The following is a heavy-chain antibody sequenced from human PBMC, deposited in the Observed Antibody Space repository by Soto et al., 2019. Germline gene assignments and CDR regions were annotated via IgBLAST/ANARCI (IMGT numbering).Heavy chain of an antibody. V-gene: IGHV3-7*01. CDR1: GFTFSSYW. CDR2: IKQDGSEK. CDR3: ARAGLLWPPGYYYYMDV. J-gene: IGHJ6*03. D-gene: IGHD3-10*01. Sequence: GGSLRLSCAASGFTFSSYWMSWVRQAPGKGLEWVANIKQDGSEKYYVDSVKGRFTISRDNAKNSLYLQMNSLRAEDTAVYYCARAGLLWPPGYYYYMDVWGKGTTVTVSS.